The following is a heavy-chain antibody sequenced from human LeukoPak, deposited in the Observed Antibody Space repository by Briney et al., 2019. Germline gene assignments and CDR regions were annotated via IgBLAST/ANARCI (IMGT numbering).Heavy chain of an antibody. V-gene: IGHV3-7*01. Sequence: GGSLRLSCAASGFTFSSFWMSWVRQSPGKGLEWVANIKQDGSEKCYVDSVKGRFTISRDNAKNSLYLQMNNLRAEDTAVYYCASYRIGYCSGDTCYADWFDPWGQGTLVTVSS. CDR1: GFTFSSFW. J-gene: IGHJ5*02. CDR3: ASYRIGYCSGDTCYADWFDP. CDR2: IKQDGSEK. D-gene: IGHD2-15*01.